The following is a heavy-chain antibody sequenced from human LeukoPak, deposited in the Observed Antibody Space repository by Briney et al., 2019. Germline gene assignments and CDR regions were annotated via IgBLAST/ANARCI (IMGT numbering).Heavy chain of an antibody. Sequence: GGSLRLSCGASGFPFSIYWMNWVRQAPGKGLECVANINQDGSDKYYVDSVKGRFTISRDNTKNSLYLQMNSLRAEDTAVYYCVGGDYWGQGTLVTVSS. V-gene: IGHV3-7*01. CDR3: VGGDY. CDR1: GFPFSIYW. CDR2: INQDGSDK. J-gene: IGHJ4*02.